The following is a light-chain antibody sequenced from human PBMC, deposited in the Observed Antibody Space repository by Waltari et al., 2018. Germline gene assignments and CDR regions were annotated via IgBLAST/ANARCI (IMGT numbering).Light chain of an antibody. CDR1: SGHSSNL. J-gene: IGLJ3*02. Sequence: QLVLTQSPSASASLGASIKLTCTLSSGHSSNLIAWLQQQPEGGPRYLMKVNSDGTHSKGDDIPDRFSGSSSGAERYLTISSLQSEDEADYYCQTGGHGTWVFGGGTKVTVL. V-gene: IGLV4-69*01. CDR2: VNSDGTH. CDR3: QTGGHGTWV.